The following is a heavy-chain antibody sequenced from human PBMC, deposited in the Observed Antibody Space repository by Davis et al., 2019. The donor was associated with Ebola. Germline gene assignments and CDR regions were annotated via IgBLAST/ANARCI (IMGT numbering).Heavy chain of an antibody. CDR1: GFTFSSYG. Sequence: GESLKISCAASGFTFSSYGMHWVRQAPGKGLEWVAVIWYDGSNKYYADSVKGRFTISRDNSKNTLYLQMNSLRAEDTAVYYCARVGGYYYYYYYGMDVWGQGTTVTVFS. J-gene: IGHJ6*02. CDR3: ARVGGYYYYYYYGMDV. V-gene: IGHV3-33*01. CDR2: IWYDGSNK. D-gene: IGHD6-13*01.